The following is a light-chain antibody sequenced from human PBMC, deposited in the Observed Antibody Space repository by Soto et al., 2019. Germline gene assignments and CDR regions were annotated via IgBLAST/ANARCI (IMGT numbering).Light chain of an antibody. V-gene: IGKV1-39*01. J-gene: IGKJ1*01. Sequence: DIQMTQSPSSLSASVGDRVTITCRASQSIRSYLNWYQQKPGKAPKLLIYDASGLQTGVPSRFSGSGSGTDFTLSISSLQRTNFATYYCQQSYITPPGTFGQGTKLVI. CDR2: DAS. CDR1: QSIRSY. CDR3: QQSYITPPGT.